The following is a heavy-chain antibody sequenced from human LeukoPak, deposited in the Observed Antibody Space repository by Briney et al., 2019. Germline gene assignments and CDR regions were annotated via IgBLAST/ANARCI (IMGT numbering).Heavy chain of an antibody. CDR1: GYSFTSYW. Sequence: GESLKISCKGSGYSFTSYWVGWVRQMPGKGLEWMGIIYPSDSDTRYSPSFQGQVTISADKSISTAYLQWSSLKASDTAMYYCARRLFGPGDAFDIWGQGTMVTVSS. D-gene: IGHD3-10*01. J-gene: IGHJ3*02. V-gene: IGHV5-51*01. CDR2: IYPSDSDT. CDR3: ARRLFGPGDAFDI.